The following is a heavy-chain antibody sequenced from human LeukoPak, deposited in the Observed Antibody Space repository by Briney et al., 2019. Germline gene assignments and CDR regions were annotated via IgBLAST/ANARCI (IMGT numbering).Heavy chain of an antibody. V-gene: IGHV1-46*03. Sequence: ASVKVSCKASGYTFTSYYMHWVRQAPGQGLEWMGIINPSGGSTSYAQKFQGRVTMTRDTSTSKVYMELSSLRSEDTAVYYCARDPDYYDSSGYYYFDCWGQGTLVTVSS. CDR1: GYTFTSYY. J-gene: IGHJ4*02. CDR2: INPSGGST. D-gene: IGHD3-22*01. CDR3: ARDPDYYDSSGYYYFDC.